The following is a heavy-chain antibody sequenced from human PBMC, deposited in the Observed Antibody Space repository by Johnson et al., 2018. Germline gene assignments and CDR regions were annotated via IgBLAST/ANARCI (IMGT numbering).Heavy chain of an antibody. CDR2: ISYDGSNK. CDR3: ASLRLPLSPPYYYYDMDV. V-gene: IGHV3-30*03. CDR1: GFTFSSYG. Sequence: QVQLVESGGGVVQXGRSXRLXCAASGFTFSSYGMHWVRQAPGKGLEWVAVISYDGSNKYYADSVKGRFTISRDNSKNTLYLQMNSLRAEDTAVYYCASLRLPLSPPYYYYDMDVWGQGTTVTVSS. D-gene: IGHD3-3*01. J-gene: IGHJ6*02.